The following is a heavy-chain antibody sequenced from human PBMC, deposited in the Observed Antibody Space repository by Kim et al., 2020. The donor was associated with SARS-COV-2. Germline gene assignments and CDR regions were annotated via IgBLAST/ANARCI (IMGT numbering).Heavy chain of an antibody. CDR2: IYYSGST. V-gene: IGHV4-39*01. CDR1: GGSISSSSYY. CDR3: ARHPILARPPRPSMGSSWYGGVYYYYGMDV. J-gene: IGHJ6*02. Sequence: SETLSLTCTVSGGSISSSSYYWGWIRQPPGKGLEWIGSIYYSGSTYYNPSLKSRVTISVDTSKNQFSLKLSSVTAADTAVYYCARHPILARPPRPSMGSSWYGGVYYYYGMDVWGQGTTVTVSS. D-gene: IGHD6-13*01.